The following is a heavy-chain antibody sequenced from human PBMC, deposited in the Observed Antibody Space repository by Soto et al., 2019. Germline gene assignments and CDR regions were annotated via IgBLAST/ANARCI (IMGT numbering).Heavy chain of an antibody. CDR2: INAGNGNT. CDR3: AREPLAKRGIAAAQGYSWFDP. V-gene: IGHV1-3*01. Sequence: QVQLVQSGAEVKKPGASVKVSCKASGYTFTSYAMHWVRQAPGQRLEWMGWINAGNGNTKYSQKFQGRVTITRDTSASTAYMELSSLRSEDTAVYYCAREPLAKRGIAAAQGYSWFDPWGQGTLVTVSS. D-gene: IGHD6-13*01. CDR1: GYTFTSYA. J-gene: IGHJ5*02.